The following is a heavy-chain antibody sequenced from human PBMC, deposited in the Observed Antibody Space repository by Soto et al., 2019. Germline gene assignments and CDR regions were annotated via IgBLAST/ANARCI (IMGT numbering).Heavy chain of an antibody. V-gene: IGHV4-39*01. Sequence: SSETLSLTCTVSGGSINSGSYYWGWIRQPPGKGLEWIGSIYSSGSTYYNPSLKSRVTISVDTSKNQFSLKLSSVTAADTAVYYCARPGVSLYYFDSWGQGTLVTVSS. J-gene: IGHJ4*02. CDR3: ARPGVSLYYFDS. D-gene: IGHD6-13*01. CDR1: GGSINSGSYY. CDR2: IYSSGST.